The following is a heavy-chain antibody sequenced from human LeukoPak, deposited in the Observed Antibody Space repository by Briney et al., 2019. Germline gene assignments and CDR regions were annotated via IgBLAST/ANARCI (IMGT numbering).Heavy chain of an antibody. Sequence: SETLSLTCTVSGDSISSRSYYWGWIRQPPGKGLEWIGSIYYSGSTYYNPSLKSRVTISVDTSKNQFFLKLSSVTAADTAVYSCARQDTAMAQGGYHFDYWGQGTLVTVSA. V-gene: IGHV4-39*01. CDR2: IYYSGST. CDR3: ARQDTAMAQGGYHFDY. J-gene: IGHJ4*02. CDR1: GDSISSRSYY. D-gene: IGHD5-18*01.